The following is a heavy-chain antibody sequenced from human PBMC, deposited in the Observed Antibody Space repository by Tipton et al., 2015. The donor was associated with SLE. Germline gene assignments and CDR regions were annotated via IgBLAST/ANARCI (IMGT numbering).Heavy chain of an antibody. CDR3: ARGPEGAIYSSSSLDY. J-gene: IGHJ4*02. Sequence: SLRLSCAASGFTFTTYPLHWVRQAPGKGLEWVAEISYNGNTQYYSDSVKGRFTISRANSESTLYLQMTNLRPEDTAIYYCARGPEGAIYSSSSLDYWGQGTLVTVSS. CDR2: ISYNGNTQ. V-gene: IGHV3-30-3*01. CDR1: GFTFTTYP. D-gene: IGHD6-6*01.